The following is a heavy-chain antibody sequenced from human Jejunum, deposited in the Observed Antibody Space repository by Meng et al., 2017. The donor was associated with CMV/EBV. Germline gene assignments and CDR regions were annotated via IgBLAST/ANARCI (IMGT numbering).Heavy chain of an antibody. V-gene: IGHV4-59*13. Sequence: TASGGPMGDYYWTWLRQSPGKGLEWIGYVFYTGDYNYNPALESRVSMSVDTSKKQFSLNLSAVTAADTAVYYCASHRYAANYYSDSWAQGRLVTVSS. D-gene: IGHD3-16*01. CDR2: VFYTGDY. J-gene: IGHJ4*02. CDR3: ASHRYAANYYSDS. CDR1: GGPMGDYY.